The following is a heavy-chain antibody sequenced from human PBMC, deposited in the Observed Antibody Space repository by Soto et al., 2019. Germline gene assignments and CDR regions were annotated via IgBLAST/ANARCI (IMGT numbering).Heavy chain of an antibody. D-gene: IGHD2-21*02. CDR1: GFTFSSYA. V-gene: IGHV3-30-3*01. J-gene: IGHJ4*02. CDR2: ISYDGSNK. Sequence: QVQLVESGGGVVQPGRSLRLSCAASGFTFSSYAMHWVRQAPGKGLEWVAVISYDGSNKYYADSVKGRFTISRDNSKNTLYLQMNSLRAEDTAVYYCARSVVVTAYFDYWGQGTLVTVSS. CDR3: ARSVVVTAYFDY.